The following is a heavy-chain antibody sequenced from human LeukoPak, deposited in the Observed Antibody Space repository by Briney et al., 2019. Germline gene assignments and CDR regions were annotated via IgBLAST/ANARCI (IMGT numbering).Heavy chain of an antibody. CDR3: ARDPVLLWFGEFDY. CDR1: GFTFSSYG. CDR2: ISYDGSNK. Sequence: QTGRSLRLSCAASGFTFSSYGMHWVRQAPGKGLEWVAVISYDGSNKYYADSVKGRFTISRDNSKNTLYLQMNSLRAEDTAVYYCARDPVLLWFGEFDYWGQGTLVTVSS. V-gene: IGHV3-30*03. J-gene: IGHJ4*02. D-gene: IGHD3-10*01.